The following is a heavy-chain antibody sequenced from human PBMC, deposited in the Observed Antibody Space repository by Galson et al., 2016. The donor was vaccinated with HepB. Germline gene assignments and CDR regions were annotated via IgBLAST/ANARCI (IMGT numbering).Heavy chain of an antibody. D-gene: IGHD4-17*01. CDR2: IYSGGST. J-gene: IGHJ4*02. CDR3: ARGNYGDPFDY. V-gene: IGHV3-53*01. CDR1: GFTVSSNY. Sequence: SLRLSCAASGFTVSSNYMSWVRQAPGKGLEWVSVIYSGGSTYYADSVKGRFTISRDNSKNTLYLQMNSPRAEDTAVYYCARGNYGDPFDYWGQGTLVTVSS.